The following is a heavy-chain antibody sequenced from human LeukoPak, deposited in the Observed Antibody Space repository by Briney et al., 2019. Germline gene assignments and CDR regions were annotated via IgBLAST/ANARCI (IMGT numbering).Heavy chain of an antibody. J-gene: IGHJ4*02. D-gene: IGHD6-13*01. CDR3: ARSRLYSSSWYYFDY. Sequence: SETLSLTCTVSGGSISSSSYYWGWIRQPPGKGLEWIGSIYYSGSTYYNPSLKSQVTISVDTSKNQFSLKLSSVTAADTAVYYCARSRLYSSSWYYFDYWGQGTLVTVSS. V-gene: IGHV4-39*01. CDR1: GGSISSSSYY. CDR2: IYYSGST.